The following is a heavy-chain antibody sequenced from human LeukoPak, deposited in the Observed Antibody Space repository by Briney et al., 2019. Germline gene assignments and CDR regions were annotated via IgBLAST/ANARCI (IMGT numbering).Heavy chain of an antibody. CDR1: GFTFSDYG. Sequence: GGSLRLSCAASGFTFSDYGMHWVRQAPGEGLEWVAVIWHDGSNKYYADSVQGRFTISRDSSKNTLYLQMNSLRAEDTAVYYCAKDGDAGTSYYFYYMDVWGKGTTVTVSS. V-gene: IGHV3-33*06. CDR3: AKDGDAGTSYYFYYMDV. CDR2: IWHDGSNK. J-gene: IGHJ6*03. D-gene: IGHD7-27*01.